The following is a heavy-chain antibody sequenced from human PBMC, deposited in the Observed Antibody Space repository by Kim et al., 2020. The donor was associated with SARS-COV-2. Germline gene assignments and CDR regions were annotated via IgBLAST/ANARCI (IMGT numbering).Heavy chain of an antibody. D-gene: IGHD1-26*01. CDR1: GFTFSSYG. J-gene: IGHJ6*02. V-gene: IGHV3-30*18. Sequence: GGSLRLSCAASGFTFSSYGMHWVRQAPGKGLEWVAVISYDGSNKYYADSVKGRFTISRDNSKNTLYLQMNSLRAEDTAVYYCAKAPGSLYYYYYGMDVWGQGTTVTVSS. CDR2: ISYDGSNK. CDR3: AKAPGSLYYYYYGMDV.